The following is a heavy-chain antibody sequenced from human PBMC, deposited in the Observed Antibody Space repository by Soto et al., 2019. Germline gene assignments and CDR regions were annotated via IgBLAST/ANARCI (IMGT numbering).Heavy chain of an antibody. V-gene: IGHV4-39*01. J-gene: IGHJ3*02. D-gene: IGHD6-19*01. CDR2: MYYSGTT. CDR1: GGSISSSGYY. Sequence: QVQLQESGPGLVKPSETLSLTCTVSGGSISSSGYYWGWIRQPPGKGLEWIGTMYYSGTTYYNPSLKSRITIFVDTSKNQFSLKMNSVTAADTAVYYCARHRCYSNGWFGFDIWGQGTMVTVS. CDR3: ARHRCYSNGWFGFDI.